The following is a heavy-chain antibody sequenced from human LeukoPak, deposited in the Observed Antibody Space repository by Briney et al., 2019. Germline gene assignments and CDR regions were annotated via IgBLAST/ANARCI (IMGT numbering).Heavy chain of an antibody. CDR2: IYYSGST. V-gene: IGHV4-59*01. CDR3: ARVGLVAATRPYYYYGMDV. Sequence: SETLSLTCTVSGGSISSYYWSWIRQPPGKGLEWIGYIYYSGSTNYNPSLKSRVTISVDTSKNQFSLKLSSVTAADTAVYYCARVGLVAATRPYYYYGMDVWSQGTTVTVSS. D-gene: IGHD2-15*01. CDR1: GGSISSYY. J-gene: IGHJ6*02.